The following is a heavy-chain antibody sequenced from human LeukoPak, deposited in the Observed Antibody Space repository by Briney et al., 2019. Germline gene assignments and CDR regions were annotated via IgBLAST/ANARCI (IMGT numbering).Heavy chain of an antibody. CDR2: IRHDGSNK. CDR3: VKDWYDILTGQTDDAVDI. V-gene: IGHV3-30*02. Sequence: GGGLRLSSAASGVIFNNYAMHWVRPAPGKGLEWVAFIRHDGSNKYYADSVKGRFTIARDNSRNRLYLQMNSLRPEDAAMYYCVKDWYDILTGQTDDAVDIWGQGTMVTVPS. J-gene: IGHJ3*02. D-gene: IGHD3-9*01. CDR1: GVIFNNYA.